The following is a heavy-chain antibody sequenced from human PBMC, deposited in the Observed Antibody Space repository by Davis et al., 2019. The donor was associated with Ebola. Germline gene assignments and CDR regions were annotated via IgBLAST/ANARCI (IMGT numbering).Heavy chain of an antibody. CDR3: AREVPYSRFDY. D-gene: IGHD5-18*01. CDR1: GGSISSGGYY. Sequence: MPSETLSLTCTVSGGSISSGGYYWSWNRPHPGKGLEWIGYIYYSGSTYYNPSLKSRVTISVDTSKNQFSLKLSSVTAADTAVYYCAREVPYSRFDYWGQGTLVTVSS. J-gene: IGHJ4*02. V-gene: IGHV4-31*03. CDR2: IYYSGST.